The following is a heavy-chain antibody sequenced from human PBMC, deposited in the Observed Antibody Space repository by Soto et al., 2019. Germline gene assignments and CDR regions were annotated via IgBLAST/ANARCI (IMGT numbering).Heavy chain of an antibody. D-gene: IGHD6-13*01. V-gene: IGHV1-18*01. J-gene: IGHJ5*02. CDR2: ISAYSGNT. CDR3: ARWFPSPSKSIAAEGFDP. CDR1: GYTFTSYG. Sequence: ASVKVSCKASGYTFTSYGISWVRQAPGQGLEWMGWISAYSGNTNYAQKLQGRVTMTTDTSTSTAYMELRSLRSDDTAVYYCARWFPSPSKSIAAEGFDPWGQGTLVTVS.